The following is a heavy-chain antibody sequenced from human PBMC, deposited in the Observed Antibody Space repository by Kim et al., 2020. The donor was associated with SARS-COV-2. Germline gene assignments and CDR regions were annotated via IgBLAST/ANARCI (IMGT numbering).Heavy chain of an antibody. CDR3: ARWGGLLWFGETSWFDP. CDR2: INHSGST. J-gene: IGHJ5*02. CDR1: GGSFSGYY. D-gene: IGHD3-10*01. V-gene: IGHV4-34*01. Sequence: SETLSLTCAVYGGSFSGYYWSWIRQPPGKGLEWIGEINHSGSTNYNPSLKSRVTISVDTSKNQFSLKLSSVTAADTAVYYCARWGGLLWFGETSWFDPWG.